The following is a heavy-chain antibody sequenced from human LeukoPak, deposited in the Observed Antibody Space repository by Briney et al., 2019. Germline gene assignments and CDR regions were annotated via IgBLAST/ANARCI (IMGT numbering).Heavy chain of an antibody. CDR2: ILNSGTTT. J-gene: IGHJ4*02. Sequence: PGGSLRLSCAASGFTFSSYEMNWVRQAPGKGLEWVSYILNSGTTTYYADSVKGRFTISRDNAKNSLYLQMNSLRAEDTGVYYCAREPPDYWGQGILVTVSS. CDR3: AREPPDY. CDR1: GFTFSSYE. V-gene: IGHV3-48*03.